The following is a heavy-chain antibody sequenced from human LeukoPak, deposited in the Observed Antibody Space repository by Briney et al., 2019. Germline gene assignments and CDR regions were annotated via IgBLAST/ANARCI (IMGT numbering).Heavy chain of an antibody. Sequence: PSETLSLTCAVYGGSFSGYYWSWIRQPPGKGLEWIGSIYYSGSTYYNPSLKSRVTISVDTSKNQFSLKLSSVTAADTAVYYCARMPRGYYDFWSGRRIYYYYYMDVWGKGPTVTVSS. CDR2: IYYSGST. CDR1: GGSFSGYY. D-gene: IGHD3-3*01. J-gene: IGHJ6*03. V-gene: IGHV4-34*01. CDR3: ARMPRGYYDFWSGRRIYYYYYMDV.